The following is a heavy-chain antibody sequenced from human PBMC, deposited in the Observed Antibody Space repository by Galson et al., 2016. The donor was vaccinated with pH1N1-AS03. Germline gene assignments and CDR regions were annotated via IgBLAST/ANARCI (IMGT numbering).Heavy chain of an antibody. CDR2: IDPLDSDA. V-gene: IGHV5-51*01. D-gene: IGHD3-22*01. J-gene: IGHJ4*02. Sequence: QSGAEVTQPGESLRISCKTSGYLFTNYWIGWVRQTPGKGLEWMGMIDPLDSDARYSPSFQGRVTMSADKSTSTAYLQWSSLKASDTAIYYCARHRDSRTLSSSFDLWGQGTLVTVSS. CDR3: ARHRDSRTLSSSFDL. CDR1: GYLFTNYW.